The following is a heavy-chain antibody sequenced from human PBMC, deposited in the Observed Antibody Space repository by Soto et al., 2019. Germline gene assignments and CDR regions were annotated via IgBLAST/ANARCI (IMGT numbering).Heavy chain of an antibody. Sequence: GGSLRLSCVASGFTLEDYSLHWVRQVPGKGLEWVAGISGNSGSSGYADSVRGRFTVSRDNAKNSLFLQMSSLSPEDTALYYCTKRRSARPGFDAFDLWGQGTMVTVSS. CDR2: ISGNSGSS. CDR3: TKRRSARPGFDAFDL. V-gene: IGHV3-9*01. D-gene: IGHD3-10*01. J-gene: IGHJ3*01. CDR1: GFTLEDYS.